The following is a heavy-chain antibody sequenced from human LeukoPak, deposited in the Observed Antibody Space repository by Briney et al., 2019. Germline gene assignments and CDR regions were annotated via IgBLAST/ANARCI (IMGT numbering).Heavy chain of an antibody. J-gene: IGHJ4*02. CDR1: GLTSSSTFGSYS. D-gene: IGHD6-13*01. Sequence: GGSLRLSCAASGLTSSSTFGSYSMNWVCQAPGKGLEWVSSISSSIYIFYADSVKGRFTISRDNAKNSLYPQMNSLRAEDTAVYYCARGTAAAGIDYWGQGTLVTVSS. CDR3: ARGTAAAGIDY. CDR2: ISSSIYI. V-gene: IGHV3-21*01.